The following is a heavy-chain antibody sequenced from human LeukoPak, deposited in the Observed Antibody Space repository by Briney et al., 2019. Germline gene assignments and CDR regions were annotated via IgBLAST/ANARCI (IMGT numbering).Heavy chain of an antibody. V-gene: IGHV4-59*08. D-gene: IGHD2-15*01. Sequence: PSETLSLTCTVSGGSISSYHWSWIRQPPGKGVEWIGYISYSGSTNYSPSLKIRVTMLVYTSKNQFSLKLISVTAADTAVYYCARHITDYSYFDYWGQGTLVTVSS. J-gene: IGHJ4*02. CDR1: GGSISSYH. CDR2: ISYSGST. CDR3: ARHITDYSYFDY.